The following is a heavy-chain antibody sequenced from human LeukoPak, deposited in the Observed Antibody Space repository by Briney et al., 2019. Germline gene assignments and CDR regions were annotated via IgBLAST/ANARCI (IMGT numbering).Heavy chain of an antibody. V-gene: IGHV4-31*03. J-gene: IGHJ3*02. CDR3: ARVLRMTAVITDAFDI. D-gene: IGHD3-9*01. Sequence: PSETLSLTCTVSGGSISSAGYYWSWIRQHPGKGLGWIGYIYYSGSTHYNSSLKSRLTLSVDTSKSQFSLKLRSVTAADTAVYYCARVLRMTAVITDAFDIWGQGTMVTVSS. CDR2: IYYSGST. CDR1: GGSISSAGYY.